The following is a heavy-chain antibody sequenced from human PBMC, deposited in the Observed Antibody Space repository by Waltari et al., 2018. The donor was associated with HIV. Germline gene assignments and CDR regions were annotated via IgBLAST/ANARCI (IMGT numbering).Heavy chain of an antibody. D-gene: IGHD3-22*01. J-gene: IGHJ4*02. CDR1: GGSISSSSYY. CDR2: IYYSGST. Sequence: QLQLQESGPGLVKPSETLSLTCTVSGGSISSSSYYWGWIRQPPGKGLEWIGSIYYSGSTYYNPSLKMRVTISVDTSKNQFSLKLSSVTAADTAVYYCARHSLTYYYDSSGYSVAFDYWGQGTLVTVSS. CDR3: ARHSLTYYYDSSGYSVAFDY. V-gene: IGHV4-39*01.